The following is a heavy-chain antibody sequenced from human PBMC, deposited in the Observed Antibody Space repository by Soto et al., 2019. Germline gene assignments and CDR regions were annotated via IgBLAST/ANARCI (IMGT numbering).Heavy chain of an antibody. J-gene: IGHJ4*02. Sequence: QVQLLQSGPGLVKPSQTLSLTCAISGDSVSSNIVTWDWIRQSPSRGLEWLGRTYYRSQWFNDYAVSVKXRXPXNXXTSKNQFSLQLNYVTPEDTAVYYCARLIGTSWFVGWGQGTPVTVSS. CDR1: GDSVSSNIVT. CDR2: TYYRSQWFN. D-gene: IGHD6-13*01. CDR3: ARLIGTSWFVG. V-gene: IGHV6-1*01.